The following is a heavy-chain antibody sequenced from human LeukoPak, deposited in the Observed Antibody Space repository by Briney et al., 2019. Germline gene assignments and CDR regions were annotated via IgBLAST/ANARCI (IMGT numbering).Heavy chain of an antibody. CDR3: TRLGHCSGTKCYPMDY. D-gene: IGHD2-15*01. V-gene: IGHV3-72*01. Sequence: GGSLRLSCTVSGFSFSDHYMDWVRQAPGKGLEWVGRSRNKANSYSTESAASVKGRFTISRDDSQNSLYLQMNSLKIGDTAVYYCTRLGHCSGTKCYPMDYWGQGTLVTVSS. CDR1: GFSFSDHY. CDR2: SRNKANSYST. J-gene: IGHJ4*02.